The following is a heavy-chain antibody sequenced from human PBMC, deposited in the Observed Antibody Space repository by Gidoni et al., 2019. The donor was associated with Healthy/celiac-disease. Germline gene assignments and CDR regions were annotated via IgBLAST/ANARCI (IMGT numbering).Heavy chain of an antibody. V-gene: IGHV1-69*02. CDR3: ARGVGATTDDAFDI. CDR2: IIPILGIA. CDR1: GGTFSSYT. J-gene: IGHJ3*02. D-gene: IGHD1-26*01. Sequence: QVQLVQSGAEVKKPGSSVKVSCKASGGTFSSYTISWVRQAPGQGLEWMGRIIPILGIANYAQKFQGRVTITADKSTSTAYMELSSLRSEDTAMYYCARGVGATTDDAFDIWGQGTMVTVSS.